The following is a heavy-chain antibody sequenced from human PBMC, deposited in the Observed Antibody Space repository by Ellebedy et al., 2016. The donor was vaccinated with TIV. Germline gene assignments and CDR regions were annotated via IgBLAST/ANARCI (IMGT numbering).Heavy chain of an antibody. J-gene: IGHJ4*02. V-gene: IGHV5-51*01. CDR3: ARHVGDGSHFDY. CDR1: GYTFINYW. D-gene: IGHD5-24*01. CDR2: ISPADSDT. Sequence: PGGSLRLSCTGSGYTFINYWIGWVRQMPGKGLEWMGIISPADSDTSYSPSFQGQVTISVDKSINTASLQWSSLKASDSAMYYCARHVGDGSHFDYWGQGTLVTVSS.